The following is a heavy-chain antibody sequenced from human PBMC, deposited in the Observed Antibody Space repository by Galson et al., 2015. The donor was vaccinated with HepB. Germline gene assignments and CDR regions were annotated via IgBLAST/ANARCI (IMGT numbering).Heavy chain of an antibody. CDR3: ARDREVIPYFFDY. V-gene: IGHV3-30-3*01. Sequence: SLRLPCAASGFTFSSYAIHWVRRAPGKGLEWVAVILPDGSNKYYADSVKGRFTISRDNSKNTLYLQMNSLRVEDTAVYYCARDREVIPYFFDYWGQGTLVTVSS. J-gene: IGHJ4*02. CDR2: ILPDGSNK. CDR1: GFTFSSYA. D-gene: IGHD3-10*01.